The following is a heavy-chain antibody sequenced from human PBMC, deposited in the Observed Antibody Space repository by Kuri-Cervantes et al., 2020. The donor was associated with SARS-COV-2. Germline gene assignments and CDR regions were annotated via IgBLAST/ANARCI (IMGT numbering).Heavy chain of an antibody. CDR2: IKEDGGIK. CDR1: GFTFNSYF. Sequence: GGSWNPPGPPSGFTFNSYFMSWLRQAPGKGLEWVANIKEDGGIKYYVDSVKGRFTISRDNAKNSLYLQMNSLRAEDTAVYYCARGISYSGYDLDYWGQGTLVTVSS. V-gene: IGHV3-7*01. D-gene: IGHD5-12*01. J-gene: IGHJ4*02. CDR3: ARGISYSGYDLDY.